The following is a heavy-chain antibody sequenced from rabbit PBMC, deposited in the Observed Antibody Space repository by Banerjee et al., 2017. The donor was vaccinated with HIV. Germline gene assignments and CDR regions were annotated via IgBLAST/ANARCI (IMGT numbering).Heavy chain of an antibody. CDR3: ARDDESSSGFDSNL. CDR2: IAVGSSGST. Sequence: QSLEESGGDLVKPGASLTLTCTASGFSFSSGYDMCWVRQAPGKGLEWIACIAVGSSGSTYYASWAKGRFTISKTSSTTVTLQMTSLTAADTSTYFCARDDESSSGFDSNLWGPGTLVTVS. J-gene: IGHJ4*01. CDR1: GFSFSSGYD. D-gene: IGHD1-1*01. V-gene: IGHV1S40*01.